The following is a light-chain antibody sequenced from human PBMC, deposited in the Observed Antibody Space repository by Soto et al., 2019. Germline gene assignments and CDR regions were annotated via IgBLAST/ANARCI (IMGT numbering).Light chain of an antibody. CDR1: ESINSW. V-gene: IGKV1-5*03. J-gene: IGKJ1*01. Sequence: DSQMTQSASTLSASVGDRVTITCRASESINSWLAWYQQKPGKAPKLLIYKASNLESGVPSRFSGSGSGTEFTLTITSLQPDDFATYYCQQYQSYSQFGQGTKVDIK. CDR2: KAS. CDR3: QQYQSYSQ.